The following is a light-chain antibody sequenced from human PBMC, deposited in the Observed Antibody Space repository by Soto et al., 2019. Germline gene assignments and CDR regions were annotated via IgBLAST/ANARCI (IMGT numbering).Light chain of an antibody. V-gene: IGKV3-20*01. Sequence: EIVMTQSPDTLSVSPGKRATLSCRASQSFSSYLAWYQQKPGQAPRLLISGASTGATGIPDRLSGSGSGTDFTLTISRLEPEDFALYYCQQYGASPITFGQGTKVDIK. CDR2: GAS. J-gene: IGKJ1*01. CDR1: QSFSSY. CDR3: QQYGASPIT.